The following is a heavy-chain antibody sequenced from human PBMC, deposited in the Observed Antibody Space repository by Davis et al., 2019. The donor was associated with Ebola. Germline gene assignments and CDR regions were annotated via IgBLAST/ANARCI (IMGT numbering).Heavy chain of an antibody. CDR2: INPILGSA. V-gene: IGHV1-69*08. CDR1: GGAFSDYT. Sequence: SVKVSCKASGGAFSDYTFTWVRQAPGQGLQWMGRINPILGSADYAPTFQGRVTITADRSTVTTYLTLNGLRSEDTAVYYCARAGGYCSGGSCYSEDYWGQGTLVTVSS. CDR3: ARAGGYCSGGSCYSEDY. D-gene: IGHD2-15*01. J-gene: IGHJ4*02.